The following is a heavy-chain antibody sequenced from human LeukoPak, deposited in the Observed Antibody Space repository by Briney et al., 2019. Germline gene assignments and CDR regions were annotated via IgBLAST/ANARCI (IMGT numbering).Heavy chain of an antibody. Sequence: ASVKVSCKASGGTFSSYAISWVRQAPGQGLAWMGGIIPIFGTANYAQKFQGRVTITADESTSTAYMELSSLRSEDTAVYFFEAEEGIRDENYYYYGMDVWGQGTTVTVSS. CDR3: EAEEGIRDENYYYYGMDV. D-gene: IGHD5-24*01. V-gene: IGHV1-69*13. J-gene: IGHJ6*02. CDR2: IIPIFGTA. CDR1: GGTFSSYA.